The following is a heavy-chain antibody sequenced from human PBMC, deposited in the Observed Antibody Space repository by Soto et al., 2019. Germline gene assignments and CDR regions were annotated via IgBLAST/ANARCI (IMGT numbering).Heavy chain of an antibody. CDR3: ARDKGNDAFDI. Sequence: SETLSLTCTVSGGSISSYYWSWIRQPPGKGLEWIGYIYYSGSTNYNPSLKSRVTISVDTSKNQFSLKLSSVTAADTAVYYCARDKGNDAFDIWGQGTMVTVSS. D-gene: IGHD6-13*01. CDR2: IYYSGST. J-gene: IGHJ3*02. V-gene: IGHV4-59*01. CDR1: GGSISSYY.